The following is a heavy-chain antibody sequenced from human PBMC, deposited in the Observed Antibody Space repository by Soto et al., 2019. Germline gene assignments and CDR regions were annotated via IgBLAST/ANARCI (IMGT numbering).Heavy chain of an antibody. CDR3: ARDGVSSTEYTWNYGTYFDY. J-gene: IGHJ4*02. CDR1: GGSIRSPNFS. V-gene: IGHV4-31*03. D-gene: IGHD1-7*01. Sequence: SETLSLTCTVIGGSIRSPNFSWSWIRQHPGKGPEWIGNIYYNGTTTYSPSLESRLTISLDPSKNQFSLTLKSVTAADTAMYYCARDGVSSTEYTWNYGTYFDYWGQGALVTVSS. CDR2: IYYNGTT.